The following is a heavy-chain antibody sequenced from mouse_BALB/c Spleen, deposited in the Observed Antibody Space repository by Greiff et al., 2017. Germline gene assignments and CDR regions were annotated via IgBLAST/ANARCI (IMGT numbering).Heavy chain of an antibody. CDR2: ISSGGSYT. CDR1: GFSFSSYG. D-gene: IGHD2-12*01. Sequence: EVKLVESGGDLVKPGGSLKLSCAASGFSFSSYGMSWVRQFPDKRLEWVATISSGGSYTYYPDSVKGRFTISRDNAKYTLYHQMSSLKSEDTTMYYCARQFDTIDRCFGVWGAGATDTVSS. J-gene: IGHJ1*01. CDR3: ARQFDTIDRCFGV. V-gene: IGHV5-6*01.